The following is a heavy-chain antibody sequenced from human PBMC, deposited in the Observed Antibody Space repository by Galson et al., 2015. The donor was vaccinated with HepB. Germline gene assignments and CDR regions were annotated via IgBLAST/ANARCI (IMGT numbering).Heavy chain of an antibody. J-gene: IGHJ4*02. CDR3: AKGDKYYDILTGYYEGGFAY. Sequence: SLRLSCAASGFTFSSYGMHWVRQAPGKGLEWVAFIRYDGSNKYYADSVKGRFTISRDNSKNTLYLQMNSLRAEDTAVYYCAKGDKYYDILTGYYEGGFAYWGQGTLVTVSS. D-gene: IGHD3-9*01. CDR2: IRYDGSNK. V-gene: IGHV3-30*02. CDR1: GFTFSSYG.